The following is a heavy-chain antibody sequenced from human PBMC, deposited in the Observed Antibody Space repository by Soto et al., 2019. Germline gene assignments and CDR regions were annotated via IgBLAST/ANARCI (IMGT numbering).Heavy chain of an antibody. J-gene: IGHJ6*02. Sequence: QVQLQQWGAGLLKPSETLSLTCAVYGGSFSGYYWSWIRQPPGKGLEWLGEINHSGSTNYNPSLKSRVTISVDTSKNQFSRKLSSVTAADTAVYYCARARRQLVKMQYYYYYYGMDVWGQGTTVTVSS. V-gene: IGHV4-34*01. CDR1: GGSFSGYY. CDR3: ARARRQLVKMQYYYYYYGMDV. D-gene: IGHD6-13*01. CDR2: INHSGST.